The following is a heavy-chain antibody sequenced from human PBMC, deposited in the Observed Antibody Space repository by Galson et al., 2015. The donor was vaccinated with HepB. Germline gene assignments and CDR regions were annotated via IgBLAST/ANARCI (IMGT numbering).Heavy chain of an antibody. CDR3: ARESQMTHYYDSSGYSAGWYPEV. Sequence: SVKVSCKASGGTFSSYGISWARQAPGQGLEWMGGIIPSYGTTNYAHNFQGRGTITADDSSSTAYRELSSLTSEETAVYYCARESQMTHYYDSSGYSAGWYPEVWGRGTLVTVSS. V-gene: IGHV1-69*13. J-gene: IGHJ2*01. D-gene: IGHD3-22*01. CDR2: IIPSYGTT. CDR1: GGTFSSYG.